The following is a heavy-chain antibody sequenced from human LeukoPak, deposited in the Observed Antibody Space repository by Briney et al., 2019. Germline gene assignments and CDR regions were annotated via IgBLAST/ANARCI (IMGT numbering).Heavy chain of an antibody. CDR1: GFTFSSYS. Sequence: GGSLRLSCAASGFTFSSYSMNWVRQAPGKGLEWVSSISSSSSYIYYADSVKGRFTISRDNAKNSLYLQMNSLRAEDTAVYYCARDPDEASLYYYMDVWGKGTTVTVSS. D-gene: IGHD5-24*01. CDR3: ARDPDEASLYYYMDV. V-gene: IGHV3-21*01. J-gene: IGHJ6*03. CDR2: ISSSSSYI.